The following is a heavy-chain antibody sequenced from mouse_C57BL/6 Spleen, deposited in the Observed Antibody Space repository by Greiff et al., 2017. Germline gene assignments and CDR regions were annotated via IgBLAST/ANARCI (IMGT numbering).Heavy chain of an antibody. V-gene: IGHV1-15*01. CDR1: GYTFTDYE. D-gene: IGHD1-1*01. Sequence: QVQLQQSGAELVRPGASVTLSCKASGYTFTDYEMHWVKQTPVHGLEWIGAIDPETGGTAYNQKFKGKAILTADKSSSTAYMELRSLTSEDSAVYYCTSGITTPHLDYGGQGTTPTVSA. CDR2: IDPETGGT. J-gene: IGHJ2*01. CDR3: TSGITTPHLDY.